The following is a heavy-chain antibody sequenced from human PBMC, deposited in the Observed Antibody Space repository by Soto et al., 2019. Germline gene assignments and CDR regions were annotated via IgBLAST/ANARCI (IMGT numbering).Heavy chain of an antibody. CDR1: GYSFTSYW. J-gene: IGHJ3*02. CDR3: ASIGRDGYEFDAFDI. Sequence: GESLKISCKGSGYSFTSYWIGWVRQMPGKGLEWMGIIYPGDSDTRYSPSFQGQVTISADKSISTAYLQWSSLKASDTAMYYCASIGRDGYEFDAFDIWGQGTMVTVSS. V-gene: IGHV5-51*01. CDR2: IYPGDSDT. D-gene: IGHD5-12*01.